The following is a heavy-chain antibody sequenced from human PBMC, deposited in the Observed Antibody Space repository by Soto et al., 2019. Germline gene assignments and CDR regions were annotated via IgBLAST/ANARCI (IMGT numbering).Heavy chain of an antibody. CDR1: GFTFNDYS. D-gene: IGHD3-10*01. Sequence: PGGSLRLSCEASGFTFNDYSMDWVRQAPEKGLEWVSSTSSSGTYIYYADSVKGRFAISRDNANNVMYLQMDTLRAEDTAVYYCVRAGHVFDVHYYGMVLWGQGTTVTVSS. CDR3: VRAGHVFDVHYYGMVL. V-gene: IGHV3-21*01. J-gene: IGHJ6*02. CDR2: TSSSGTYI.